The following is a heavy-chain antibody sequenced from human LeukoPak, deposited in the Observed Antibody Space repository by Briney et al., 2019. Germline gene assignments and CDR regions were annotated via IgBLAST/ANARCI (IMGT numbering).Heavy chain of an antibody. J-gene: IGHJ4*02. D-gene: IGHD6-13*01. CDR2: IKQDGSEK. Sequence: GGSLRLSCAASGFTFTRYWMTWVRQAPGKGLEWVANIKQDGSEKYYVDSVKGRFTISRDNAKNSLYLQMNSLRAEDTAVYYCARKAAAGRSAFDYWGQGTLVTVSS. CDR3: ARKAAAGRSAFDY. V-gene: IGHV3-7*05. CDR1: GFTFTRYW.